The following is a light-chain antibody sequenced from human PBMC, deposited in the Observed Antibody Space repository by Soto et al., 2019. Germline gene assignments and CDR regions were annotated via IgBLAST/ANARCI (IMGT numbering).Light chain of an antibody. V-gene: IGLV1-44*01. CDR3: VAWDDSLNAWV. CDR1: SSNIGSYN. Sequence: QSVLTQPPSASATPGQRVTISCSGSSSNIGSYNVNWYQQLPGTAPKLLLYSKNQRPSGVPDRFSGSKSGTSASLAISGLQSEDEADYYCVAWDDSLNAWVFGGGTKLTVL. CDR2: SKN. J-gene: IGLJ3*02.